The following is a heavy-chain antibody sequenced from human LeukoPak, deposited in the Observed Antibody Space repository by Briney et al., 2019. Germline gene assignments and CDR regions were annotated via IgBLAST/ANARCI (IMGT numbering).Heavy chain of an antibody. CDR1: GGSISRSSYY. CDR2: IYTSGST. V-gene: IGHV4-61*02. Sequence: SETLSLTCTVSGGSISRSSYYWSWIRQPAGKGLEWIGRIYTSGSTNYNTSLKSRVTISVDTSKNQFSLKLSSVTAADTAVYYCARGGNYYDSSGYDYWGQGTLVTVSS. D-gene: IGHD3-22*01. J-gene: IGHJ4*02. CDR3: ARGGNYYDSSGYDY.